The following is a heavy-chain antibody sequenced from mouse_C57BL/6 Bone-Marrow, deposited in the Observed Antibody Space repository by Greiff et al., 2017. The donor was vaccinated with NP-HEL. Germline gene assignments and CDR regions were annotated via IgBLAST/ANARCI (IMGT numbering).Heavy chain of an antibody. V-gene: IGHV1-75*01. D-gene: IGHD3-2*02. Sequence: QVQLKESGPELVKPGASVKISCKASGYTFTDYYINWVKQRPGQGLEWIGWIFPGSGSTYYNEKFKGKATLTVDKSSSTAYMLLSSLTSEDSAVYFCARALDSSGFHYAMDYWGQGTSVTVSS. CDR1: GYTFTDYY. J-gene: IGHJ4*01. CDR2: IFPGSGST. CDR3: ARALDSSGFHYAMDY.